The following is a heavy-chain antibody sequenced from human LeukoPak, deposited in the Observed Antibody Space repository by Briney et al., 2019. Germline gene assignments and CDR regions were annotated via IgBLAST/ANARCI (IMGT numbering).Heavy chain of an antibody. CDR2: IYYSGST. D-gene: IGHD1-26*01. J-gene: IGHJ4*02. Sequence: TSETLSLTCTASGGPISPYYWSWIRQSPGKGLEWIGYIYYSGSTNYNPSLTRRVTISVDTSKNQFSLELSSVTAADTAKDYCARHGGGGESYPRVFDFWGRGNLVTVSS. CDR3: ARHGGGGESYPRVFDF. CDR1: GGPISPYY. V-gene: IGHV4-59*08.